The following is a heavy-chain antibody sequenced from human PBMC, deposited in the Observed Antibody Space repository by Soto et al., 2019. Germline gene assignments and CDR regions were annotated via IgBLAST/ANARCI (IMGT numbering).Heavy chain of an antibody. V-gene: IGHV1-2*02. J-gene: IGHJ4*02. Sequence: QVQLVQTGTEVKKPGAPVKVSCQASGYSISAYYIHWVRQAPGQGLEWMGWIDPKNGGTVSAQKFQGSLTMTSDTSISTVYMGLSGLTSDDTALYYCGRDDYGIFPYWGQGSLVTVSS. D-gene: IGHD3-10*01. CDR3: GRDDYGIFPY. CDR2: IDPKNGGT. CDR1: GYSISAYY.